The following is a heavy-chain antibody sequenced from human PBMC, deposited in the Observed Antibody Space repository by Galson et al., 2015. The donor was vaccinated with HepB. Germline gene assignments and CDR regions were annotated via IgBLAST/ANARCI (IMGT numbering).Heavy chain of an antibody. V-gene: IGHV3-7*03. J-gene: IGHJ4*02. CDR1: GFTFSNFW. CDR3: ARDRLDN. CDR2: MNTDGSVK. Sequence: SLRLSCAASGFTFSNFWMSWVRQAPGRGLEWVALMNTDGSVKYYVDSVKGRFTFSGDNAKNSVYLQMNSLRADDTAIYYCARDRLDNWGQGALVTVSS.